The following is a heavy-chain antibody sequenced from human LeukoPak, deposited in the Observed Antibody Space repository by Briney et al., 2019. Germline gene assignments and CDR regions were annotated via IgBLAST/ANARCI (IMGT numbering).Heavy chain of an antibody. V-gene: IGHV1-2*02. Sequence: GASVRVSCKASGYTFTGYYMHWVRQAPGQGLEWMGWINPNSGGTNYAQKFQGRVTMTRDTSISTAYMELSRLRSDDTAVYYCARATHAGEWELLQAYYFDYWGQGTLVTVSS. CDR1: GYTFTGYY. CDR2: INPNSGGT. CDR3: ARATHAGEWELLQAYYFDY. J-gene: IGHJ4*02. D-gene: IGHD1-26*01.